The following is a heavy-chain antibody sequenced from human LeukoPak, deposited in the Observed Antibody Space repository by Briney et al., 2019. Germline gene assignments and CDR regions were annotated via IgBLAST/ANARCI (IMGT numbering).Heavy chain of an antibody. CDR1: GGSFSGYY. D-gene: IGHD2-21*01. V-gene: IGHV4-34*01. CDR2: INHSGST. CDR3: ARAEYIVGNDY. J-gene: IGHJ4*02. Sequence: SETLSLTCAVYGGSFSGYYWSWIRQPPGKGLEWIGEINHSGSTNYNPSLKSRVTISVDTSKNQFSLKLSSVTAADTAVYYCARAEYIVGNDYWGQGTLVTVSS.